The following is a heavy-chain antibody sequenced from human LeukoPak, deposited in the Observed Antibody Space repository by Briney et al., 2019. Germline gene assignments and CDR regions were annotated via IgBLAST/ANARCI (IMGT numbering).Heavy chain of an antibody. CDR1: GFTFSSYA. D-gene: IGHD5-18*01. J-gene: IGHJ4*02. CDR2: ISYDGSNK. Sequence: GGSLRLSCAASGFTFSSYAMHWVRQAPGKGLEWVAVISYDGSNKYYADSVKGRFTISRDNSKNTLYLQMNSLRAEDTAVYYCARDGVDTAMVTVSAFDYWGQGTLVTPSA. V-gene: IGHV3-30-3*01. CDR3: ARDGVDTAMVTVSAFDY.